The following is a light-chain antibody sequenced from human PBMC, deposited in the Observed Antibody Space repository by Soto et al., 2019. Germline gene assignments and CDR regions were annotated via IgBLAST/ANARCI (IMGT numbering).Light chain of an antibody. CDR3: QSYDSSLSVYV. CDR2: GNN. J-gene: IGLJ1*01. Sequence: QSVLTQPPSVSGAPGQRVTISCTGSSSNIGAGYDVHWYQQLPETAPKLLIYGNNNRPSGVPDRFSGSKSGTSASLAITGLQAEYEADYYCQSYDSSLSVYVFGTGTKVTVL. V-gene: IGLV1-40*01. CDR1: SSNIGAGYD.